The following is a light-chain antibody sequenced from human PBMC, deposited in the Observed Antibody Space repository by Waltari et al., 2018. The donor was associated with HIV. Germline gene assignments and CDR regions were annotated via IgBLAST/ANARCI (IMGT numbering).Light chain of an antibody. CDR3: CSYAGSRTAV. Sequence: QSALTQPASVSGSPGQSLTISCTGTSSDVGIYNLVSWYQQHPGRAPKLMIYEVSERPSGVSNRFSGSKSGNTASLTISGLQAEDEADYYCCSYAGSRTAVFGGGTQLTVL. J-gene: IGLJ7*01. CDR2: EVS. CDR1: SSDVGIYNL. V-gene: IGLV2-23*02.